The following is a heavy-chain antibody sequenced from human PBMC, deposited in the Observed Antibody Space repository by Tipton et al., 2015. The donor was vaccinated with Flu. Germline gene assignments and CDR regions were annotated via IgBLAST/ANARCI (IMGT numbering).Heavy chain of an antibody. CDR1: GGSISSGSYY. CDR3: ARDRITMVRGVPHDAFDI. Sequence: TLSLTCTVSGGSISSGSYYWSWIRQPAGKGLEWIGRIYTSGSTNYNPSLKSRVTISVDTSKSQFSLKLSSVTAADTAVYYCARDRITMVRGVPHDAFDIWGQGTMVTVSS. V-gene: IGHV4-61*02. J-gene: IGHJ3*02. CDR2: IYTSGST. D-gene: IGHD3-10*01.